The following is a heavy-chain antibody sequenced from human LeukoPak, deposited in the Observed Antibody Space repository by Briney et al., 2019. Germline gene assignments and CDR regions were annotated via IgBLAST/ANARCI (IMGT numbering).Heavy chain of an antibody. CDR2: ISYDGSNK. CDR3: ARGMTVIPDY. D-gene: IGHD4-11*01. V-gene: IGHV3-30-3*01. CDR1: GFTFSSYA. Sequence: GGSLRLSCAASGFTFSSYAMHWVRQAPGMGLEWVAVISYDGSNKYYADSVKGRFTISRDNSKNTLYLQMNSLRAEDTAVYYCARGMTVIPDYWGQGTLVTVSS. J-gene: IGHJ4*02.